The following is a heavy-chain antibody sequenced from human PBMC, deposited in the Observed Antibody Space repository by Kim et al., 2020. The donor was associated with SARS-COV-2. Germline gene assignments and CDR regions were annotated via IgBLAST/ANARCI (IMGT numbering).Heavy chain of an antibody. J-gene: IGHJ4*02. D-gene: IGHD6-19*01. Sequence: YNPSLKSRVTISVDTSKNQFSLRLSSVTAADTAVYYCARLRSSGYYLIDYWGQGTLVTVSS. CDR3: ARLRSSGYYLIDY. V-gene: IGHV4-39*01.